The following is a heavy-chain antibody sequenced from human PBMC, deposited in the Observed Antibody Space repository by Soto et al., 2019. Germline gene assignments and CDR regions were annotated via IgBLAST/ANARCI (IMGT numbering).Heavy chain of an antibody. CDR3: ATEKYGAGRVGVDT. CDR1: GGTSTIYT. D-gene: IGHD1-26*01. J-gene: IGHJ5*02. V-gene: IGHV1-69*08. Sequence: QVQLVQSGAEVKKPGSSLKVSCETSGGTSTIYTITWVRQAPGQGLQWMGRIVPTLRLTNYAQDFQGRLTLTADTSTSPAHMELSSLTSEDTAVYYCATEKYGAGRVGVDTWGQGTLVTVSS. CDR2: IVPTLRLT.